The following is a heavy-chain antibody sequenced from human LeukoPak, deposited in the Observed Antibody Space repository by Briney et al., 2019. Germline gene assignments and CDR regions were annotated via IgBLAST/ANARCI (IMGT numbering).Heavy chain of an antibody. CDR3: AKATRRSSSSWLDY. CDR2: ISYDGSNK. CDR1: AFTFSSYA. Sequence: GGSLRLSCAASAFTFSSYAMHWVRQAPGKGLEWVAVISYDGSNKYYADYVKGRFTISRDNSKNTLYLQMNSLRAEDTAVYYCAKATRRSSSSWLDYWGQGTLVTVSS. J-gene: IGHJ4*02. D-gene: IGHD6-13*01. V-gene: IGHV3-30*18.